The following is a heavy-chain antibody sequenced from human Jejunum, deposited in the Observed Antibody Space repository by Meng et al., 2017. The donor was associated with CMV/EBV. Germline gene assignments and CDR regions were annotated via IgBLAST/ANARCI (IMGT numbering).Heavy chain of an antibody. CDR2: IRFDGNNE. CDR1: GLPFSSYG. J-gene: IGHJ4*02. V-gene: IGHV3-30*02. CDR3: AKDRVFDY. Sequence: LSFASSGLPFSSYGMHWVRQAPGRGLEWVAFIRFDGNNEYYADSVKGRFTVSRDNSKNTLYLQMNSLRAEDTAVYYCAKDRVFDYWGQGTLGTVSS.